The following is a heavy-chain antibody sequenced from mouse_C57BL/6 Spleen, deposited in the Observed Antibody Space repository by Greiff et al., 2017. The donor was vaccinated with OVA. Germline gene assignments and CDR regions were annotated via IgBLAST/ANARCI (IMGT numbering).Heavy chain of an antibody. Sequence: VHVKQSGTVLARPGASVKMSCKTSGYTFTSYWMHWVKQRPGQGLEWIGAIYPGNSDTSYNQKFKCKAKLTAVTSASTAYMELSSLTNEDSAVYYGTIGNPFDYWGQGTTLTVSS. V-gene: IGHV1-5*01. CDR1: GYTFTSYW. CDR3: TIGNPFDY. J-gene: IGHJ2*01. D-gene: IGHD2-1*01. CDR2: IYPGNSDT.